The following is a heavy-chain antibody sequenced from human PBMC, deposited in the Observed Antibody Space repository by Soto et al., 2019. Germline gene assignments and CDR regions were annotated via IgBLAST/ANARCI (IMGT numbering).Heavy chain of an antibody. Sequence: EGSLRLSCAASGFSFRTFGMHWVRQAPGKGLEWVSVISYDGSKEFYADSVKGRFTISRDNSKKTVYLKKNSLRADDTAVYYCAKDRLGLRYFDWSSRCVWGQGKMVTVSS. D-gene: IGHD3-9*01. J-gene: IGHJ3*01. CDR2: ISYDGSKE. CDR3: AKDRLGLRYFDWSSRCV. V-gene: IGHV3-30*18. CDR1: GFSFRTFG.